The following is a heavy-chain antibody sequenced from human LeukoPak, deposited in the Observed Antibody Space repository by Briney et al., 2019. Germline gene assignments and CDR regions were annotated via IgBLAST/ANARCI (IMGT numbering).Heavy chain of an antibody. D-gene: IGHD4-17*01. J-gene: IGHJ4*02. Sequence: SETLSLTCPVHGGSFSSYYWSWIRQPPGKGLEWIGEIDPGGSANYNPSLKSRVTMSVDTSKNQLSLKLSSVTAADTAVYYCARDPNGDYDWGQGTLVTVSS. CDR2: IDPGGSA. V-gene: IGHV4-34*01. CDR3: ARDPNGDYD. CDR1: GGSFSSYY.